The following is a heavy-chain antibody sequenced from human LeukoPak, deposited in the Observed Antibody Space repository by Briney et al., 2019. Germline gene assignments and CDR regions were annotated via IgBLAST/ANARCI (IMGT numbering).Heavy chain of an antibody. Sequence: SQTLSLTCTVSGGSISSGAYYWSWIRQHPGKGLEWIGFIYYSGATYDNPSLKSRLTISVDTSKNQFSLKLTSVTAADTAVYYCARGGGLLTGPSSSFDYWGQGTLVTVSS. CDR3: ARGGGLLTGPSSSFDY. V-gene: IGHV4-31*03. CDR2: IYYSGAT. CDR1: GGSISSGAYY. D-gene: IGHD3-9*01. J-gene: IGHJ4*02.